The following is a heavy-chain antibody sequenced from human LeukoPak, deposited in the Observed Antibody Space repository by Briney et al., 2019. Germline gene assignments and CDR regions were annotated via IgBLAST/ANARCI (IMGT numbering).Heavy chain of an antibody. D-gene: IGHD2-21*01. J-gene: IGHJ6*03. CDR3: GWCGGDCSSYYYYMDV. V-gene: IGHV1-69*05. CDR1: GGTFSSYA. Sequence: SVKVSCKASGGTFSSYAISWVRQAPGQGLEWVGGIIPIFGTANYAQKFQGRVTITTDESTSTAYMELSSLRSEDTAVYYCGWCGGDCSSYYYYMDVWGKGTTVTVSS. CDR2: IIPIFGTA.